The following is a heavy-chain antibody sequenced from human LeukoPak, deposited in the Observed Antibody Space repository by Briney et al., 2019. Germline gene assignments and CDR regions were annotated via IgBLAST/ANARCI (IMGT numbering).Heavy chain of an antibody. CDR2: IYYSGST. J-gene: IGHJ3*02. CDR1: GGSISSSSYY. V-gene: IGHV4-39*07. D-gene: IGHD1-26*01. CDR3: ARGGNYWDAFDI. Sequence: PSETLSLTCTVSGGSISSSSYYWGWIRQPPGKGLEWIGSIYYSGSTYYNPSLKSRVTISVDTSKNQFSLKLSSVTAADTAVYFCARGGNYWDAFDIWGQGTMVTVSS.